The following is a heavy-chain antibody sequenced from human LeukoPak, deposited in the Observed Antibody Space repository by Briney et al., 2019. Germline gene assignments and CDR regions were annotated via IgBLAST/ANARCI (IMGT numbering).Heavy chain of an antibody. CDR2: IIPIFGTA. Sequence: SVKVSCKASGYTFTSYDINWVRQATGQGLEWMGGIIPIFGTANYAQKFQGRVTITADKSTSTAYMELSSLRSEDTAVYYCASSRRAAARSYFDYWGQGTLVTVSS. CDR3: ASSRRAAARSYFDY. D-gene: IGHD6-13*01. J-gene: IGHJ4*02. V-gene: IGHV1-69*06. CDR1: GYTFTSYD.